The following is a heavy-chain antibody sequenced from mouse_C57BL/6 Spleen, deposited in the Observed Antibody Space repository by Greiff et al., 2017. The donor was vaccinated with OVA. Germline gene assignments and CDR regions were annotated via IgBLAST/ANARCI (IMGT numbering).Heavy chain of an antibody. V-gene: IGHV1-81*01. CDR2: IYPRSGNT. Sequence: MQLQESGAELARPGASVKLSCKASGYTFTSYGISWVKQRTGQGLEWIGEIYPRSGNTYYNEKFKGKATLTADKSSSTAYMELRSLTSEDSAVYFCARYQLGHFDYWGQGTTLTVSS. D-gene: IGHD4-1*02. CDR1: GYTFTSYG. J-gene: IGHJ2*01. CDR3: ARYQLGHFDY.